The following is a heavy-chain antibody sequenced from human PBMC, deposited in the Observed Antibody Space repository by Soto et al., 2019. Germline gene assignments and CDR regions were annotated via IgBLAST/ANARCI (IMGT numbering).Heavy chain of an antibody. J-gene: IGHJ6*02. D-gene: IGHD2-2*01. CDR2: IIPISGTA. V-gene: IGHV1-69*01. Sequence: QVQLVQSGAEVKKPGSSVKVSCKASGGTFSSYAIIWVRQAPGQGLEWMGGIIPISGTANYAQKFQGRVTITADESTSTAYMELSSLRSEDTAVYYCVRSQGSSTSLEIYYYYYYGMDVWGQGTTVTVSS. CDR3: VRSQGSSTSLEIYYYYYYGMDV. CDR1: GGTFSSYA.